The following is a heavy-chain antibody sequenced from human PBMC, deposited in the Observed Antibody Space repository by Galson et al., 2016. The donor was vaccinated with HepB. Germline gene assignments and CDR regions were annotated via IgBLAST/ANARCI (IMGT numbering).Heavy chain of an antibody. V-gene: IGHV3-66*02. CDR1: GFTVSNNY. D-gene: IGHD4-17*01. CDR2: IYSGGTT. Sequence: SLRLSCAASGFTVSNNYMTWVRQAPGKGLEYVSVIYSGGTTYYADSVKGRFTISRDNSQNSLFLQMYTLRAEDTAVYFCVRGVYGDHGWFDYWGQGTLVTVSS. J-gene: IGHJ4*02. CDR3: VRGVYGDHGWFDY.